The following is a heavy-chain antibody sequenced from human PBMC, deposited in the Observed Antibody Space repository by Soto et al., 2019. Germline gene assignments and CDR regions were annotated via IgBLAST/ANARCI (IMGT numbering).Heavy chain of an antibody. D-gene: IGHD6-19*01. CDR3: ARDYTSGWRDFEF. CDR1: GYRFTDFS. CDR2: INAATGHT. Sequence: QVQLVQSGAEVKKPGASVKVSCTTSGYRFTDFSMQWVRQGPEQRLEWVGWINAATGHTEYSQKFQGRVTITTATSASTGYMELTSLRSEDTGVYYCARDYTSGWRDFEFWGQGTVVTVSS. J-gene: IGHJ4*02. V-gene: IGHV1-3*01.